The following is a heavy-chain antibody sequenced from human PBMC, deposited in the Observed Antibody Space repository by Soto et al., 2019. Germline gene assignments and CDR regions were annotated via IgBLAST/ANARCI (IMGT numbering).Heavy chain of an antibody. Sequence: GVSLRLSFAASGVTFSDDAMSWVRQAPGKGLEWVSGISGSGGSTYYADSVKGRFTISRDNSKNTLYLKMNSLRAEDTAVYHCAKGGYCTSTSCYASDWGQGTLVTVSS. V-gene: IGHV3-23*01. D-gene: IGHD2-2*01. CDR2: ISGSGGST. CDR3: AKGGYCTSTSCYASD. CDR1: GVTFSDDA. J-gene: IGHJ4*02.